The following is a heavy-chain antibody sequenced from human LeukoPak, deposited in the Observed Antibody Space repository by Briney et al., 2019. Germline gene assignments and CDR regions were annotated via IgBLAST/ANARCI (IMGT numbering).Heavy chain of an antibody. CDR2: ISSSSSYI. Sequence: GGSLRLSCAASGFTFSSYSMSWVRQAPGKGLEWVSSISSSSSYIYYADSVKGRFIISRDNAKNSLFLQMNSLRAEDTAVYYCAKYHYDSSGFPDYWGQGTLVTVSS. V-gene: IGHV3-21*01. J-gene: IGHJ4*02. CDR1: GFTFSSYS. D-gene: IGHD3-22*01. CDR3: AKYHYDSSGFPDY.